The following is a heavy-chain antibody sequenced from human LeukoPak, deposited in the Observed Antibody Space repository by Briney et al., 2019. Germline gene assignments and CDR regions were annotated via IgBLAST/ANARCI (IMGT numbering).Heavy chain of an antibody. Sequence: GGSLRLSCAASGFTFSDYYMSWIRQAPGKGLEWVSYISSSGSTIYYADSVKGRFTISRDNAKNSLYQQMNSLRAEDTAVYYCARDTLQWLVQSGDYFDYWGQGTLVTVSS. J-gene: IGHJ4*02. CDR2: ISSSGSTI. D-gene: IGHD6-19*01. CDR1: GFTFSDYY. V-gene: IGHV3-11*01. CDR3: ARDTLQWLVQSGDYFDY.